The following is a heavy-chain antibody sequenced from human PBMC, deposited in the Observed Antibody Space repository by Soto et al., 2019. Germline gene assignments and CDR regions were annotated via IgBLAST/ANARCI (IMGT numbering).Heavy chain of an antibody. J-gene: IGHJ5*02. V-gene: IGHV3-9*01. CDR3: ARAGGDCSGGSCYVNWFDH. CDR1: GFTFDDYA. D-gene: IGHD2-15*01. CDR2: ISWNSGSI. Sequence: GGSLRLSCAASGFTFDDYAMHWVRQAPGKGLEWVSGISWNSGSIGYADAVKGRFTISRDNAKNSLYLQMNSLRAEDTALYYGARAGGDCSGGSCYVNWFDHWGQGT.